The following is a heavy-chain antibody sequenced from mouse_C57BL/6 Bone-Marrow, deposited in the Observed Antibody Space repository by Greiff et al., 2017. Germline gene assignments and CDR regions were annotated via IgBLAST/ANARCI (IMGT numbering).Heavy chain of an antibody. CDR1: GYTFTDYN. D-gene: IGHD2-2*01. J-gene: IGHJ2*01. CDR2: INPNNGGT. Sequence: LEESGPELVKPGASVKMSCKASGYTFTDYNMHWVKQSHGKSLEWIGYINPNNGGTSYNQKFKGKATLTVNKSSSTAYMELRSLTSEDSAVYYCAREGVTAYYFDYWGQGTTLTVSS. V-gene: IGHV1-22*01. CDR3: AREGVTAYYFDY.